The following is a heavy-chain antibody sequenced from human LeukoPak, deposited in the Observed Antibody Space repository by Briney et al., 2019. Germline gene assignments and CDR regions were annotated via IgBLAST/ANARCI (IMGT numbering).Heavy chain of an antibody. Sequence: ASVNVSCKASGYTFTSYGISWVRQAPGQGLEWMGWISAYNGNTNYAQKLQGRVTMTTDTSTSTAYMELRSLRSDDTAVYYCARGSAAYCGGDCYRAFDYWGQGTLVTVSS. V-gene: IGHV1-18*01. J-gene: IGHJ4*02. CDR2: ISAYNGNT. D-gene: IGHD2-21*02. CDR3: ARGSAAYCGGDCYRAFDY. CDR1: GYTFTSYG.